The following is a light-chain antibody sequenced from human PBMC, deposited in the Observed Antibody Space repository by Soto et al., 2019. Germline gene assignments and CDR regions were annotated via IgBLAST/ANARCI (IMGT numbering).Light chain of an antibody. J-gene: IGKJ1*01. V-gene: IGKV3-15*01. CDR3: QQHSHWPPWT. Sequence: ILMTQYPATLSLSPGERATLSCRASQSVSSKLAWYQQKPGQAPRLLIYGASTRATGIPARFSGSGSGTEFTLTISRLQSEDFAVYYCQQHSHWPPWTFGQGTKVDIK. CDR1: QSVSSK. CDR2: GAS.